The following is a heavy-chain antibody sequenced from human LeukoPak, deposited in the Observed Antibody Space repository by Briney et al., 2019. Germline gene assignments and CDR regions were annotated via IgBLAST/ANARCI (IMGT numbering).Heavy chain of an antibody. D-gene: IGHD1-26*01. V-gene: IGHV1-2*06. Sequence: ASVKVSCKASGYTFTGYYMHWVRPAPGQGLEWMGRINPNSGGTNYAQKFQGRVTMTRDTSISTAYMELSRLRSDDTAVYYCARLVGATVTEDFDYWGQGTLVTVSS. CDR3: ARLVGATVTEDFDY. CDR1: GYTFTGYY. CDR2: INPNSGGT. J-gene: IGHJ4*02.